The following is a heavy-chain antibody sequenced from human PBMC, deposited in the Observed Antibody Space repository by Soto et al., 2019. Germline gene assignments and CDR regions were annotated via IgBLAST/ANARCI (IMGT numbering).Heavy chain of an antibody. D-gene: IGHD6-6*01. CDR3: ARGIAARTYYYGMDV. J-gene: IGHJ6*02. V-gene: IGHV3-21*01. Sequence: PGGSLRLSCAASGFTFSSYSMNWVRQAPGKGLEWVSSISSSSSYIYYADSVKGRFTISRDNAKNSLYLQMNSLRAEDTAVYYCARGIAARTYYYGMDVWGQGTTVTVSS. CDR2: ISSSSSYI. CDR1: GFTFSSYS.